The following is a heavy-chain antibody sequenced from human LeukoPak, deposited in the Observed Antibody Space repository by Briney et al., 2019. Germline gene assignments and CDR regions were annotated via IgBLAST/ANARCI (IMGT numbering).Heavy chain of an antibody. CDR1: GYTLTESS. CDR2: FDPEDGET. J-gene: IGHJ4*02. Sequence: ASVKVSCKVSGYTLTESSMHWVRQAPGKGLEWMGGFDPEDGETIYAQKFQGRVTMTEDTSTDTAYMELSSLRSEDTAVYYCATVTYCGGDCYNDYWGQGTLVTVSS. V-gene: IGHV1-24*01. D-gene: IGHD2-21*02. CDR3: ATVTYCGGDCYNDY.